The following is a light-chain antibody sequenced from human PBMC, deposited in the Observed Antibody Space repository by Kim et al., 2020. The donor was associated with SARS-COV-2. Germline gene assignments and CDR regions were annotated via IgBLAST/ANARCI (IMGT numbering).Light chain of an antibody. CDR1: SGSIDDNY. J-gene: IGLJ2*01. Sequence: NFMLTQPHSVSESPGKTVTISCTRSSGSIDDNYVQWYQQRPGGVPTTVIYEEDQRPSGVSDRFSGSIDNSSNSASLTISGLRTEDEADYYCQSYNRDTVIFGGGTQRTVL. CDR3: QSYNRDTVI. CDR2: EED. V-gene: IGLV6-57*04.